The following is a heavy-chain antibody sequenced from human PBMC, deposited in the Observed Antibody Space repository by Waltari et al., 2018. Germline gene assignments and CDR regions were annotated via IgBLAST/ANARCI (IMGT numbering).Heavy chain of an antibody. CDR1: GCTFNNHA. D-gene: IGHD2-15*01. Sequence: QVPLVQSGAEVKKHGSSVKVSCQASGCTFNNHAINWVRKDSGQGLEWMGGIIPIFGTANYAQKFQGRVTITADESTSTAYMELSSLRSEDTAVYYCARDGSDCSGGSCYFYWGQGTLVTVSS. CDR2: IIPIFGTA. J-gene: IGHJ4*02. V-gene: IGHV1-69*13. CDR3: ARDGSDCSGGSCYFY.